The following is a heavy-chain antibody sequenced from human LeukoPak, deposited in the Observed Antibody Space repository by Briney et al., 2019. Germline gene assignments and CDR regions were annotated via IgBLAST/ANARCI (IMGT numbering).Heavy chain of an antibody. CDR1: GFTVSSNY. V-gene: IGHV3-21*01. CDR2: ISSSSSYI. J-gene: IGHJ4*02. D-gene: IGHD3-22*01. CDR3: ARGGYYDSSGYVDY. Sequence: GGSLRLSCAVSGFTVSSNYMSWVRQAPGKGLEWVSSISSSSSYIYYADSVKGRFTISRDNAKNSLYLQMNSLRAEDTAVYYCARGGYYDSSGYVDYWGQGTLVTVSS.